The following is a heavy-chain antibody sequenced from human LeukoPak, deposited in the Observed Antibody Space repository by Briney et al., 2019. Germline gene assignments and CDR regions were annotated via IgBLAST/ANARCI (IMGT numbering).Heavy chain of an antibody. Sequence: GGSLRLSCAASGFTFTNFAMHWVRQAPGKGLEWVAVISYDGSNKYYADSVKGRFTISRDNSKNTLYLQMNSLRAEDTAVYYCARDRTGGGYYTTLLYWGQGTLVTVSS. CDR2: ISYDGSNK. CDR3: ARDRTGGGYYTTLLY. CDR1: GFTFTNFA. D-gene: IGHD3-22*01. V-gene: IGHV3-30-3*01. J-gene: IGHJ4*02.